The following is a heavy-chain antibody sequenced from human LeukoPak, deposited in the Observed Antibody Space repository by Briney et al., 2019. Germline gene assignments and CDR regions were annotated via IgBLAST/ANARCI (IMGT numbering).Heavy chain of an antibody. V-gene: IGHV3-33*06. D-gene: IGHD3-22*01. Sequence: GGSLRLSCAASGFTFSSYGMHWVRQAPGKGLEWVAVIWYDGSNKYYADSVKGRFTISRDNSKNTLYLQLNSLRAEDTAVYYCAKEDSSGYYPLDYWGQGTLVTVSS. J-gene: IGHJ4*02. CDR3: AKEDSSGYYPLDY. CDR2: IWYDGSNK. CDR1: GFTFSSYG.